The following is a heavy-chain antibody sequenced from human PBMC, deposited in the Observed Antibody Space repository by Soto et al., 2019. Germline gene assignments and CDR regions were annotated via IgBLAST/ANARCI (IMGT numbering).Heavy chain of an antibody. Sequence: QVQLVQSGAEVKKPGSSVKVSCKASGGTFSSYAISWVRQAAGQGLEWMGGIIPIFGTANYAQKFQGRVTITADESTSTAYMELSSLRSEDTAVYYCARVPTVTTRHGAGMDVWGQGTTVTVSS. CDR2: IIPIFGTA. V-gene: IGHV1-69*12. CDR3: ARVPTVTTRHGAGMDV. D-gene: IGHD4-4*01. CDR1: GGTFSSYA. J-gene: IGHJ6*02.